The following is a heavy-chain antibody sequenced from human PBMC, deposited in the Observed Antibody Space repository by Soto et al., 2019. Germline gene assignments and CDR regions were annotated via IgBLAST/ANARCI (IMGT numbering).Heavy chain of an antibody. CDR2: IHTGGST. Sequence: EVQLVESGGGLIQPGGSLRLSCAASGFTVSSYYMTWVRQAPGKGLEWVSVIHTGGSTYHADSVKGRFTISRDNSKSMLYLQMNSLKAEDTAMYYCARLALGPWGQGTLVTVSS. J-gene: IGHJ5*02. V-gene: IGHV3-53*01. D-gene: IGHD3-16*01. CDR3: ARLALGP. CDR1: GFTVSSYY.